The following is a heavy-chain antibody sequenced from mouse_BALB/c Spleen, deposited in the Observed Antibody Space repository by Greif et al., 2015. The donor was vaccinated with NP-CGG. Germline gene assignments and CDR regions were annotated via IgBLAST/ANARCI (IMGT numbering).Heavy chain of an antibody. CDR3: ARFITTVDWYFDV. D-gene: IGHD1-1*01. Sequence: EVQGVESGGGLVQPGGSRKLSCAASGFTFSDYGMAWVRQAPGKGPEWVAFISNLAYSIYYADTVTGRFTISRENAKNTLYLEMSSLRSEDTAMYYCARFITTVDWYFDVWGAGTTVTVSS. CDR1: GFTFSDYG. V-gene: IGHV5-15*02. J-gene: IGHJ1*01. CDR2: ISNLAYSI.